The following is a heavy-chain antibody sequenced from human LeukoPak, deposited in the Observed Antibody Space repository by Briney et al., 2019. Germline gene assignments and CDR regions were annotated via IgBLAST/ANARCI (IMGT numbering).Heavy chain of an antibody. CDR2: INPNSGGT. CDR1: GYTFTGYY. D-gene: IGHD6-19*01. CDR3: ARAHSSGRYYFDY. J-gene: IGHJ4*02. V-gene: IGHV1-2*02. Sequence: ASVKVSCKASGYTFTGYYMHWVRQAPGQGLEWMGWINPNSGGTNYAQKFQGRVTMTRDTSISTAYMELSRLRSDDTAVYYCARAHSSGRYYFDYWGQGTLVTVSS.